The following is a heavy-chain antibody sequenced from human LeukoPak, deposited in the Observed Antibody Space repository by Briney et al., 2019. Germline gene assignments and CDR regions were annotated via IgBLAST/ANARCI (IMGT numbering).Heavy chain of an antibody. CDR1: GYTFTSYG. CDR2: ISAYNGNT. J-gene: IGHJ4*02. V-gene: IGHV1-18*01. Sequence: ASVKVSCKASGYTFTSYGISWVRQAPGQGLEWMGWISAYNGNTNYAQKLQGRVTMTTDTSTSTAYMELRSLRSDDTAAYYCARVVRKIFGVVIFEYWGQGTLVTVSS. CDR3: ARVVRKIFGVVIFEY. D-gene: IGHD3-3*01.